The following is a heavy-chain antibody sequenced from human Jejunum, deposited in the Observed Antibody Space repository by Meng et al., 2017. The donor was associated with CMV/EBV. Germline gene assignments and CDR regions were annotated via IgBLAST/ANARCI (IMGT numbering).Heavy chain of an antibody. CDR3: AGQSGWTNYYFYGLDL. CDR1: GGSFSAYY. CDR2: INYNGDT. J-gene: IGHJ6*02. V-gene: IGHV4-34*01. Sequence: GGSFSAYYWNWIRQSPGKGLEWIGEINYNGDTHYNPSLKSRVTISVDTSENKFSLKLRSVTAADTAVYFCAGQSGWTNYYFYGLDLWGQGTTVTVSS. D-gene: IGHD6-19*01.